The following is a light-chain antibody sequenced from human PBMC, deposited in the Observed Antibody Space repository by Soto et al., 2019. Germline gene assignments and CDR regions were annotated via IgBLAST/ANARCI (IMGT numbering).Light chain of an antibody. Sequence: QSALTQPPSVSGSPGQSVTISCTGTSGDVGSYNRVSWYQQPPGTAPKLMIYEVSNRPSGVPDRFSGSKSGNTASLTISGLQAEDEADYYCSLYTSSVVFGGGTKLTVL. V-gene: IGLV2-18*01. J-gene: IGLJ2*01. CDR3: SLYTSSVV. CDR1: SGDVGSYNR. CDR2: EVS.